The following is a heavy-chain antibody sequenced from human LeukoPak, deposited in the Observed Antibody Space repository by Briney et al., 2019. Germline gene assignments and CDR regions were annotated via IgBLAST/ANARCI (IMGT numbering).Heavy chain of an antibody. Sequence: GGSLRLSCAASGFTFSSYEMNWVRQDPGKGLEWVSYISSSGSTIYYADSVKGRFTISRDNAKNSLYLQMNSRRAEDTAVYYCAELGITMIGGVWGKGTTVTISS. V-gene: IGHV3-48*03. CDR1: GFTFSSYE. CDR3: AELGITMIGGV. J-gene: IGHJ6*04. CDR2: ISSSGSTI. D-gene: IGHD3-10*02.